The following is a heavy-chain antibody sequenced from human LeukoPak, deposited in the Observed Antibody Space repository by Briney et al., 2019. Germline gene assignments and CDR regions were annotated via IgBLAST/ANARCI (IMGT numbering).Heavy chain of an antibody. Sequence: AGGSLRLSCTASGFTFSNYEVNWVRQAPGKGLEWVAFISSSGSTIYYADSVKGRFTISRDNAKNSLYLQMNSLRAEGTAVYYCARSTDWGQGTLVTVSS. CDR2: ISSSGSTI. J-gene: IGHJ1*01. D-gene: IGHD1-1*01. CDR3: ARSTD. V-gene: IGHV3-48*03. CDR1: GFTFSNYE.